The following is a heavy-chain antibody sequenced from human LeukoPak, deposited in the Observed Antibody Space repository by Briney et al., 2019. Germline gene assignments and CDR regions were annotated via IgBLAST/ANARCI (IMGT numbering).Heavy chain of an antibody. V-gene: IGHV1-46*01. CDR2: INPSGGST. J-gene: IGHJ4*02. CDR3: ARVLRGYSYGS. D-gene: IGHD5-18*01. CDR1: GYTFTSYY. Sequence: ASVKVSCXASGYTFTSYYMHWVRQARGQGLEWMGIINPSGGSTSYAQKFQGRVTMTRDTSTSTVYMELSSLRSEDTAVYYCARVLRGYSYGSWGQGTLVTVSS.